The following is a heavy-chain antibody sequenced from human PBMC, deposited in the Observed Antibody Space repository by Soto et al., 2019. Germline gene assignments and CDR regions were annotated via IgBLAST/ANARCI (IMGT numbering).Heavy chain of an antibody. J-gene: IGHJ5*02. CDR1: GFTVSSNY. CDR3: ARGSYDSSGYYFLDP. D-gene: IGHD3-22*01. CDR2: IYSGGST. V-gene: IGHV3-53*01. Sequence: LRLSCAASGFTVSSNYMSWVRQAPGKGLEWVSVIYSGGSTYYADSVKGRFTISRDNSKNTLYLQMNSLRAEDTAVYYCARGSYDSSGYYFLDPWGQGXLVTVSS.